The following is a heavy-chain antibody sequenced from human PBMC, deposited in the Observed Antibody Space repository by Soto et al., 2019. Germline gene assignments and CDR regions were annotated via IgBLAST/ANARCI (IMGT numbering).Heavy chain of an antibody. Sequence: SETLSLTCTVSGGSISGSSYYWGWIRQPPGKGLEWIGSIYYSGSTYYNPSLKSRVTISVDTSKNQFSLKLSSVTAADTAVYYCARLGSPPSAYGGGDCYSSYWSQGTLVTVSS. CDR2: IYYSGST. CDR1: GGSISGSSYY. D-gene: IGHD2-21*02. J-gene: IGHJ4*02. V-gene: IGHV4-39*01. CDR3: ARLGSPPSAYGGGDCYSSY.